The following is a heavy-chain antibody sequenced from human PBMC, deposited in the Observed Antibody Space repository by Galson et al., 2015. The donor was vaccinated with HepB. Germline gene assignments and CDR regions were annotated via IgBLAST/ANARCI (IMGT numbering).Heavy chain of an antibody. CDR3: AKAHANSWATFDY. CDR2: ISGSSDST. J-gene: IGHJ4*02. D-gene: IGHD6-13*01. CDR1: GFTFSSYA. Sequence: SLRLSCAASGFTFSSYAVNWVRQAPGKGLEWVSSISGSSDSTYYTDSVKGRFTISRDNSKNMMYLQMNGLRAEDTAVYYCAKAHANSWATFDYWGQGTLVTVSS. V-gene: IGHV3-23*01.